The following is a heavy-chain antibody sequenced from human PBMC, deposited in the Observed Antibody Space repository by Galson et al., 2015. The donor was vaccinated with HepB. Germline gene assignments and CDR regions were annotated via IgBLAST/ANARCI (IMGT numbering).Heavy chain of an antibody. CDR3: AKSPQYSSTFYYFEY. CDR1: GFTFSRYV. J-gene: IGHJ4*02. Sequence: SLRLSCAASGFTFSRYVMSWVRPAPGQGLEWVSSISGSGGSTYHADSVKGRFTISRDNSRHTLSLQMDTLRAEDTAVYYCAKSPQYSSTFYYFEYWGQGTLVTISS. CDR2: ISGSGGST. V-gene: IGHV3-23*01. D-gene: IGHD6-13*01.